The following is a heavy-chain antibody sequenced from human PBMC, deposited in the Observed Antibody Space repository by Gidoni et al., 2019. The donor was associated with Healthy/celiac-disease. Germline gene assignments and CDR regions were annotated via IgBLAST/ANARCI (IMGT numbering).Heavy chain of an antibody. CDR3: ARRIGGPGSYFDY. CDR1: GGSFSGYY. V-gene: IGHV4-34*01. Sequence: QVQLQQWGAGLLKPSETLSLTCAVYGGSFSGYYWSWIRQPPGKGLEWIGEINHSGSTNYNPSLKSRVTISVDTSKNQFSLKLSSVTAADTAVYYCARRIGGPGSYFDYWGQGTLVTVSS. D-gene: IGHD3-10*01. CDR2: INHSGST. J-gene: IGHJ4*02.